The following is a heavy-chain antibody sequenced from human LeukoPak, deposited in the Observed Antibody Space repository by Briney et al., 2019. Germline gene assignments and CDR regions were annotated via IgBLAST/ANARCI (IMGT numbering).Heavy chain of an antibody. D-gene: IGHD3-22*01. J-gene: IGHJ4*02. CDR2: ISGSGGTS. V-gene: IGHV3-23*01. CDR3: AKDVRPYDRTTIDY. Sequence: GGSLRLSCAASGFTFSIYAMSWVRQAPGKGLEWVSGISGSGGTSHYADSVTGRFTLSRDTSKNTVYLQVNSLRAEDTALYYCAKDVRPYDRTTIDYWGQGTLVTVSS. CDR1: GFTFSIYA.